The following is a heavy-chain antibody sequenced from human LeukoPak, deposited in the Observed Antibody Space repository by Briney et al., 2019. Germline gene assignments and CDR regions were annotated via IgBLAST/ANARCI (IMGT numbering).Heavy chain of an antibody. CDR3: AGDYGGKFDF. Sequence: PSETLSLTCTVSRGSLSSFYWSWIRQPPGKGLEWIGYISYIGNTKYNPSLKRRVTLSVDTSKNQSSLKLSGVTAADTAVYYCAGDYGGKFDFWGRGTLVTVSS. CDR1: RGSLSSFY. V-gene: IGHV4-59*01. D-gene: IGHD4-23*01. CDR2: ISYIGNT. J-gene: IGHJ4*02.